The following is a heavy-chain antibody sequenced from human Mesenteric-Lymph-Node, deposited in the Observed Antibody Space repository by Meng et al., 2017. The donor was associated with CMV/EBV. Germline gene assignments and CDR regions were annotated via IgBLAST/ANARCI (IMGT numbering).Heavy chain of an antibody. CDR2: IYHSETT. V-gene: IGHV4-31*02. CDR1: GGYY. CDR3: AREWAYSYDTSGYLKTPWFDP. J-gene: IGHJ5*02. D-gene: IGHD3-22*01. Sequence: GGYYWGWIRPHPGKGLEWIGYIYHSETTYYNPSLRHRVTISVDTSKNQFSLKLTSVTAADTAVYYCAREWAYSYDTSGYLKTPWFDPWGQGTLVTVSS.